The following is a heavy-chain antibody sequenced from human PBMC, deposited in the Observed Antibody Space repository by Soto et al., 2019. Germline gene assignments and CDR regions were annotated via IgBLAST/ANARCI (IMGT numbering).Heavy chain of an antibody. CDR2: IWYDGSNK. D-gene: IGHD5-12*01. CDR1: GFTFSSYG. Sequence: GGSLRLSCAASGFTFSSYGMHWVRQAPGKGLEWVAVIWYDGSNKYYADSVKGRFTISRDNSKNTLYLQMNSLRAEDTAVYYCARGPSTAMDIVATSPLRYYYYMDVWGKGTTVTVSS. J-gene: IGHJ6*03. V-gene: IGHV3-33*01. CDR3: ARGPSTAMDIVATSPLRYYYYMDV.